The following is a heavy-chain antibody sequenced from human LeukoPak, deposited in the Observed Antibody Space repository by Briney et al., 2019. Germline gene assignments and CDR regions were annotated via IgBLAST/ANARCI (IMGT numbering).Heavy chain of an antibody. CDR1: GFTFSSYA. Sequence: GGSLRLSCAASGFTFSSYAMHWVRQAPGKGLEWAAVISYDGSNKYYADSVKGRFTISRDNSKNTLYLQMNSLRAEDTAVYYCANLLGHTVTFDYWGQGTLVTVSS. CDR2: ISYDGSNK. CDR3: ANLLGHTVTFDY. V-gene: IGHV3-30-3*01. D-gene: IGHD4-17*01. J-gene: IGHJ4*02.